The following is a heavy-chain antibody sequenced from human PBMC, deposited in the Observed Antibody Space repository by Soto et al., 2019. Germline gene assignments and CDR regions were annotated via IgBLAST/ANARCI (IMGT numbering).Heavy chain of an antibody. CDR3: ARARGSSSHYYYGMDV. CDR1: GYTFTGYY. CDR2: INPNSGGT. D-gene: IGHD6-6*01. Sequence: GASVKVSCKASGYTFTGYYMHWVRQAPGQGLEWMGWINPNSGGTNYAQKFQGWVTMTRDTSISTAYMELSRLRSDDTAVYYCARARGSSSHYYYGMDVWGQGTTVTVSS. J-gene: IGHJ6*02. V-gene: IGHV1-2*04.